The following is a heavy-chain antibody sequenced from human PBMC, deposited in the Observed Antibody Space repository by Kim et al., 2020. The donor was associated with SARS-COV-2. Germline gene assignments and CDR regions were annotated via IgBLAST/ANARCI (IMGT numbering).Heavy chain of an antibody. V-gene: IGHV5-51*01. CDR3: VKHTTSSADP. CDR2: IYLGDSDT. D-gene: IGHD2-2*01. J-gene: IGHJ5*02. Sequence: GESLKISCKGSGYSFSSSWIAWVRQMPGKGLEWMGIIYLGDSDTRYSPSFQGQVTIPADKSISTAYLQWSSLKASDTAIYYCVKHTTSSADPWGQGTLVTVSS. CDR1: GYSFSSSW.